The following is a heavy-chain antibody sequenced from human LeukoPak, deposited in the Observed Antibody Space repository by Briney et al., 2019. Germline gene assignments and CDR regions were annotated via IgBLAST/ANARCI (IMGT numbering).Heavy chain of an antibody. V-gene: IGHV3-11*01. CDR2: ISSSGSTI. J-gene: IGHJ4*02. D-gene: IGHD3-3*01. CDR1: GFTFSDYY. Sequence: GGSLRLSCAASGFTFSDYYMSWIRQAPGKGLEWVSYISSSGSTIYYADFVKGRFTISRDNAKNSLYLQMNSLRAEDTAVYYCTTDIAGIGVGEFDYWGQGILVTVSS. CDR3: TTDIAGIGVGEFDY.